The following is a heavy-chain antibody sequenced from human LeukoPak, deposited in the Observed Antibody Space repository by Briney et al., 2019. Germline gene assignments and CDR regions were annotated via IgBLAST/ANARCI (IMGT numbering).Heavy chain of an antibody. V-gene: IGHV4-59*12. CDR3: ARAVFYSSSWFDP. CDR1: GGSISSYY. J-gene: IGHJ5*02. CDR2: IYYSGST. Sequence: SETLSLTCTVSGGSISSYYWSWIRQPPGKGLEWIGYIYYSGSTYYNPSLKSRVTISVDTSKNQFSLKLSSVTAADTAVYYCARAVFYSSSWFDPWGQGTLVTVSS. D-gene: IGHD6-13*01.